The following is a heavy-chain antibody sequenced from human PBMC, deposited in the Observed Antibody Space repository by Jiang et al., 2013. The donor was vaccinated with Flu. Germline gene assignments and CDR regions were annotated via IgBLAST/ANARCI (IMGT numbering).Heavy chain of an antibody. D-gene: IGHD3-10*02. CDR2: VYTSEIT. J-gene: IGHJ3*01. V-gene: IGHV4-30-4*01. CDR1: GVSISSGDYF. CDR3: AAATSITMWAFHF. Sequence: GPGLVKPSQTLSLTCTVSGVSISSGDYFWTWIRQPPGKGLECIGYVYTSEITYYNPSLKSRLTISTDTSKNQFSLKVDSVTAADTAAYYCAAATSITMWAFHFWGQGAMATVSS.